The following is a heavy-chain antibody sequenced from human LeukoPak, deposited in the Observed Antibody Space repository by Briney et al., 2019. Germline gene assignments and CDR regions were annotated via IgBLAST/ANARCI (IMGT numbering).Heavy chain of an antibody. J-gene: IGHJ4*02. CDR3: AKGDY. Sequence: VGSLRLFSAAPAFTLSNYNFHWVRQAPGKGLEWGAFIRHDGSDKYYADSVKGRFTISRDNSKNTLYLQMSSLRAEDTAVYYCAKGDYWGQGTLVTVSS. V-gene: IGHV3-30*02. CDR2: IRHDGSDK. CDR1: AFTLSNYN.